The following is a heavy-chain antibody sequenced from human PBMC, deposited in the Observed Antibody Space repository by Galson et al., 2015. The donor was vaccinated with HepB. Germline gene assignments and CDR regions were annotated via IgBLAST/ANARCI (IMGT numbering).Heavy chain of an antibody. Sequence: LRLSCAASGFTFSSYAMHWVRQAPGKGLEWVAVISYDGSNKYYADSAKGRFTISRDNSKNTLYLQMNSLRAEDTAVYYCAGYYDSSGYAADAFDIWGQGTMVTVSS. CDR1: GFTFSSYA. D-gene: IGHD3-22*01. CDR3: AGYYDSSGYAADAFDI. J-gene: IGHJ3*02. V-gene: IGHV3-30-3*01. CDR2: ISYDGSNK.